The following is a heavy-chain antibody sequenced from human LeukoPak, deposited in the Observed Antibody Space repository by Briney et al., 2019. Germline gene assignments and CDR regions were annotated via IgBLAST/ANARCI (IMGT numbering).Heavy chain of an antibody. V-gene: IGHV3-74*01. D-gene: IGHD5-18*01. CDR3: ARDLSGVTGYTYGRGIDY. J-gene: IGHJ4*02. CDR2: IKSDGTYT. Sequence: GGSLRLSCAASGFTFSPYWMHWVRQAPGKGLVWVSRIKSDGTYTNYADSVKGRFTISRDNAKTSLYLQMNSLRAEDTAVYYCARDLSGVTGYTYGRGIDYWGQGTLVTVSS. CDR1: GFTFSPYW.